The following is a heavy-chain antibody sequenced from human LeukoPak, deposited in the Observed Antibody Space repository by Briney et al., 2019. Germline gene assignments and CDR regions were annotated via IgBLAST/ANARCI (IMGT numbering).Heavy chain of an antibody. CDR3: ARGWGDIVVVVAATPSEYNFDY. CDR1: GGSFSGYY. Sequence: SETLSLTCAVYGGSFSGYYWSWIRQPPGKGLEWIGEINHSGRTNYNPSLKSRVTISVATSKNQFSLKLSSVTAADTAVYYCARGWGDIVVVVAATPSEYNFDYWGQGTLVTVSS. CDR2: INHSGRT. D-gene: IGHD2-15*01. V-gene: IGHV4-34*01. J-gene: IGHJ4*02.